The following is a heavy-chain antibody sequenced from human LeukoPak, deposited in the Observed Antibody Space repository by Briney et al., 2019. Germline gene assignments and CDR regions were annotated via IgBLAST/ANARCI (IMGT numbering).Heavy chain of an antibody. D-gene: IGHD4-11*01. J-gene: IGHJ6*03. Sequence: SETLSRTCTVSGGSISSYYWSWIRQPAGKGLEWIGRIYTSGSTNYNPSLKSRVTMSVDTSKNQFSLKLSSVTAADTAVYYCARDNTVMSYYYYMDVWGKGTTVTVSS. V-gene: IGHV4-4*07. CDR2: IYTSGST. CDR1: GGSISSYY. CDR3: ARDNTVMSYYYYMDV.